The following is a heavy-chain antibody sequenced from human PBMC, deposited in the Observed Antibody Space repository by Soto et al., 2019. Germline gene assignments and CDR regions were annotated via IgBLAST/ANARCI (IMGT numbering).Heavy chain of an antibody. D-gene: IGHD2-21*02. CDR1: GFSLSTGGMA. Sequence: QITLKESGPTLVKPTQTLTLTCTFSGFSLSTGGMAVGWIRQPPGKALEWLALIYWDDDRRYRPSLKSRLTVTKDTSKNQVVLTMTNMDPVDTATYYCVHSRCGGDCLGSYLSHYYYGVDVWGQGTTVTVSS. V-gene: IGHV2-5*02. J-gene: IGHJ6*02. CDR3: VHSRCGGDCLGSYLSHYYYGVDV. CDR2: IYWDDDR.